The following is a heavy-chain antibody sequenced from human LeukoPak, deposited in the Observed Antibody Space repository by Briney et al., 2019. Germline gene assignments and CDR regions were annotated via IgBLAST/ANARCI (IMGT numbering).Heavy chain of an antibody. Sequence: SETLSLTCAVSGGSISSSNWWSWVRQPPGKGLEWIGEIYHSGSTNYNPSLKSRVTISVDKSKNQFSLKLSSATAADTAVYYCARIRSGEYYFDYWGQGTLVTVSS. J-gene: IGHJ4*02. CDR2: IYHSGST. V-gene: IGHV4-4*02. CDR3: ARIRSGEYYFDY. D-gene: IGHD1-26*01. CDR1: GGSISSSNW.